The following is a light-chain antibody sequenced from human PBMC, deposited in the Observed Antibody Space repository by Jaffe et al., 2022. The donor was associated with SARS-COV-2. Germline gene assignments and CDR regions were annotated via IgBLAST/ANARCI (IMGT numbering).Light chain of an antibody. CDR2: GAS. CDR1: QSVSSY. J-gene: IGKJ1*01. Sequence: EIVLTQSPGTLSLSPGERATLSCRASQSVSSYLAWYQQKPGQAPRFLIYGASTRATGIPDRFSGTGSGTDFTLTISRLEPEDFAVYYCQQYSTSGRTFGQGTKVEIK. CDR3: QQYSTSGRT. V-gene: IGKV3-20*01.